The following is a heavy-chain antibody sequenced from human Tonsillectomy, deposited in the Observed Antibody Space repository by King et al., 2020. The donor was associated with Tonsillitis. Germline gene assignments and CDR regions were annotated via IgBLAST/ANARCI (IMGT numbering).Heavy chain of an antibody. CDR1: GGSISSGNFY. D-gene: IGHD2-15*01. J-gene: IGHJ3*02. Sequence: VQLQESGPGLVKPSQTLSLTCTVSGGSISSGNFYWSWIRQPPGKGLEWIGYIYYSGSTYYNPSLQSRVTMSVETSKNQFSLNLSSVTAADTAVYYCARGYCSGGSCYSVDAFDIWGQGTMVTVSS. CDR2: IYYSGST. CDR3: ARGYCSGGSCYSVDAFDI. V-gene: IGHV4-30-4*01.